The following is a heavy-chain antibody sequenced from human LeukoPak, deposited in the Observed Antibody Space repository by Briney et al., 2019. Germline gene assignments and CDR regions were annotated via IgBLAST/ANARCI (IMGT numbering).Heavy chain of an antibody. CDR3: AKGGYFNFEN. CDR2: ISRSGPT. J-gene: IGHJ3*02. V-gene: IGHV3-23*01. D-gene: IGHD2-2*03. Sequence: PGGSLRLSCAASGFTFGTYDMQWVRQAPGEGLEWVSGISRSGPTYYSDSVRGRFTISRDNSKDTLYLQMNSLRAEDTAVYYCAKGGYFNFENWGQGTMVSVSS. CDR1: GFTFGTYD.